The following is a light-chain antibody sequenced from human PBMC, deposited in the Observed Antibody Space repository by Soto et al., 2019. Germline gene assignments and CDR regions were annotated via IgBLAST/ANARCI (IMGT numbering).Light chain of an antibody. CDR1: SSDVGVYNY. CDR2: EVS. CDR3: KSYTSSSTYV. Sequence: QSVLTQPASVSGSPGQSITLSCTGTSSDVGVYNYVSWYQQHPGKAPKLMIYEVSNRPSGVSNRFSGSKSGNTASLTISGLQAEDEADYYCKSYTSSSTYVFGAGTKVTVL. V-gene: IGLV2-14*01. J-gene: IGLJ1*01.